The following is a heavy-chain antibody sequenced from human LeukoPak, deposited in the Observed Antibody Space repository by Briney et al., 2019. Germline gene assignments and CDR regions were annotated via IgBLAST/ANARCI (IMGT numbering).Heavy chain of an antibody. D-gene: IGHD3-22*01. Sequence: SETLSLTCTVSGGSISSYYWSWIRQPPGKGLEWIGYIYYSGSTNYNPSLKSRVTISVDTSKNQFSLKLSSVTAADTAVYYCARGLRYYYDSSGYYYPDPVDAFDIWGQGTMVTVSS. CDR1: GGSISSYY. J-gene: IGHJ3*02. CDR2: IYYSGST. CDR3: ARGLRYYYDSSGYYYPDPVDAFDI. V-gene: IGHV4-59*08.